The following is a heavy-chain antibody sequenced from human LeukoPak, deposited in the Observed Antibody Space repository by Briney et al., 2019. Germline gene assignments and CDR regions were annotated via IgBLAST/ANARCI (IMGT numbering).Heavy chain of an antibody. CDR1: GFTFSIYA. V-gene: IGHV3-23*01. J-gene: IGHJ4*02. CDR2: ISGSGGST. D-gene: IGHD5-12*01. Sequence: PGGSLRLSCAASGFTFSIYAMSWVRQAPGKGLEWVSAISGSGGSTYYADSVKGRFTIYRDNSKNKLYLQMNSMRAEDAAVYYCAKGYSGLAYFDYWGQGTLVTVSS. CDR3: AKGYSGLAYFDY.